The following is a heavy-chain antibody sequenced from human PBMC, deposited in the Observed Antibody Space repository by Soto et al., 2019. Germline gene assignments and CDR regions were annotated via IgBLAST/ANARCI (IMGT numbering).Heavy chain of an antibody. V-gene: IGHV3-48*02. CDR2: ISSSSNTI. D-gene: IGHD3-16*01. CDR3: AREGVYYYNGMDV. CDR1: GFTFSSYS. Sequence: EVQLVESVGGLVQPGGSLSLSCAASGFTFSSYSMNWVRQAPGKGLEWVSYISSSSNTIYYADSVKGRFTISRDNAKNSLYLQMTSLRDEDTAVYYCAREGVYYYNGMDVWGQGATVTFSS. J-gene: IGHJ6*02.